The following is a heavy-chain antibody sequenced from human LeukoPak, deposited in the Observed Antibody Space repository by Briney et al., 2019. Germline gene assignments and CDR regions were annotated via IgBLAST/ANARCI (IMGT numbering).Heavy chain of an antibody. CDR1: GYTLTELS. V-gene: IGHV1-24*01. CDR3: ATDLFRLGYCSSTSCYGGY. D-gene: IGHD2-2*01. CDR2: FDPEDGET. Sequence: GASVNVSCKVSGYTLTELSMHWVGQAPGKGLEWMGGFDPEDGETMYAQKFQGRVTMNEDTYTDTAYMELSSLRSEDPGVYYCATDLFRLGYCSSTSCYGGYWGQGTLVTVSS. J-gene: IGHJ4*02.